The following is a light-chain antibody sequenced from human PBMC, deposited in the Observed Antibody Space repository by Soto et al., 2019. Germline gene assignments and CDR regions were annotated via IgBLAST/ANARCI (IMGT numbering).Light chain of an antibody. J-gene: IGLJ3*02. CDR1: SRDVGNYNF. Sequence: QSALTQPASVSGSPGQSITVSCTGTSRDVGNYNFVSWYQQHPGKAPKVIIYDVSNRPSGVSDRFSASKSGNMASLTISGLQTEDEAVYFCSSYTSGSVLFGGGTKVTVL. V-gene: IGLV2-14*01. CDR3: SSYTSGSVL. CDR2: DVS.